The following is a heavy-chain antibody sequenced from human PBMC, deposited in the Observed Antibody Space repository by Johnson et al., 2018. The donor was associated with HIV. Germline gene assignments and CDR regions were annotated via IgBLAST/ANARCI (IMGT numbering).Heavy chain of an antibody. D-gene: IGHD6-13*01. J-gene: IGHJ3*02. CDR1: GFTLSSCF. CDR3: ARRQYCSTWQVAFDI. CDR2: ISPNGDST. V-gene: IGHV3-64*07. Sequence: VQLVESGGGLVQPGGSLRLSCTASGFTLSSCFMDWVRQAPGKGLESVAGISPNGDSTYYADSVKGGFTISRDNSKNTLYLQLGSLRGEDMAVYYCARRQYCSTWQVAFDIWGQGTMVTVSS.